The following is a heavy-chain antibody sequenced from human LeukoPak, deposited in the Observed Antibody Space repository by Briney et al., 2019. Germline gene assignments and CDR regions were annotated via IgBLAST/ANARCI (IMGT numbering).Heavy chain of an antibody. CDR3: ARDIVVVPAAITLPI. CDR1: GGSLNGYY. Sequence: SETLSLTCAVYGGSLNGYYWSWIRHPPGKGLEWIGEGGNSGGTKFNPSLKSRVTISADTSKNQFSLKLSSVTAADTAVYYCARDIVVVPAAITLPIWGQGTMVTVSS. J-gene: IGHJ3*02. CDR2: GGNSGGT. D-gene: IGHD2-2*02. V-gene: IGHV4-34*01.